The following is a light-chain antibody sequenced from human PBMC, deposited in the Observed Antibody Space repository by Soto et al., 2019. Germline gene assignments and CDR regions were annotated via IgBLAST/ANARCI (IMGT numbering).Light chain of an antibody. CDR2: RTS. J-gene: IGKJ1*01. CDR1: QTINSN. V-gene: IGKV3-15*01. CDR3: QQYGTSPTT. Sequence: ETVMTQSPATLSVSPGERATLSCRASQTINSNLAWYQQKPGQAPRLIMFRTSTRATGIPARFSGSGSGTEFNITISSLQSEDSAVYYCQQYGTSPTTFGQGTKVEIK.